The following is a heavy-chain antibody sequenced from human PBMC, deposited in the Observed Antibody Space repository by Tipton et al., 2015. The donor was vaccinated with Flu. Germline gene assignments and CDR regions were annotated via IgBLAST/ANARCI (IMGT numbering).Heavy chain of an antibody. CDR2: IDYTGSS. Sequence: TLSLTCTVSGGSVSSAGYCWTWIRQPPGKGLEYIGQIDYTGSSNNNPSLKSRVAISLDTSQNQFSLRLSSVTAADTALYYCARMRARDCTLGVCYLWYFDLWGRGTLVTVSS. J-gene: IGHJ2*01. CDR3: ARMRARDCTLGVCYLWYFDL. V-gene: IGHV4-61*08. CDR1: GGSVSSAGYC. D-gene: IGHD2-8*01.